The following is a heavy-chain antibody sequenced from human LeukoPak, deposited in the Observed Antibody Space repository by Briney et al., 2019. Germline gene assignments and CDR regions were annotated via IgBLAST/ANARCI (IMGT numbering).Heavy chain of an antibody. CDR1: GYISATYG. J-gene: IGHJ4*02. V-gene: IGHV1-18*01. CDR2: ISAYNGNT. CDR3: ARGQGRWLLPEDY. D-gene: IGHD3-22*01. Sequence: SRNVSSKPAGYISATYGISCDRQAPGGGREWMGWISAYNGNTSYAQKLQGRVTMTTDTSTSTAYMELRSLRSDDTAVYCCARGQGRWLLPEDYWGQGTLVTVSS.